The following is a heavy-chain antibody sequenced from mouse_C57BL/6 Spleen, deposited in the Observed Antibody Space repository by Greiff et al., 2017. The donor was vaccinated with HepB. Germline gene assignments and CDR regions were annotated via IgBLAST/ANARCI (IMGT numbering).Heavy chain of an antibody. V-gene: IGHV5-16*01. Sequence: EVQVVESEGGLVQPGSSMKLSCTASGFTFSDYYMAWVRQVPEKGLEWVANINYDGSSTYYLDSLKSRFIISRDNAKNILYLQMSSLKSEDTATYYCARESGPYKGYFDYWGQGTTLTVSS. CDR2: INYDGSST. CDR1: GFTFSDYY. D-gene: IGHD1-3*01. CDR3: ARESGPYKGYFDY. J-gene: IGHJ2*01.